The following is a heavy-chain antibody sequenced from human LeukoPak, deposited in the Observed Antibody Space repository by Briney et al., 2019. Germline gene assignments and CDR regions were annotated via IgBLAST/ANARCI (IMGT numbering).Heavy chain of an antibody. D-gene: IGHD2-2*02. CDR2: IIPILGIA. Sequence: SVKVSCKASGYTFTSYDISWVRQAPGQGLEWMGRIIPILGIANYAQKFQGRVTITADKSTSTAYMELSSLRSEDTAVYYCARLGDYCSSTSCYITFDYWGQGTLVTVSS. CDR3: ARLGDYCSSTSCYITFDY. J-gene: IGHJ4*02. CDR1: GYTFTSYD. V-gene: IGHV1-69*04.